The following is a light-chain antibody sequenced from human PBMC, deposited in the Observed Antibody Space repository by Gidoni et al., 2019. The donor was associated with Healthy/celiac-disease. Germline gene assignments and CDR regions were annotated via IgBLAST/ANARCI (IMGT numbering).Light chain of an antibody. CDR3: QSYDSSLSGSV. J-gene: IGLJ2*01. V-gene: IGLV1-40*01. CDR2: GNS. CDR1: SSNTGAGYD. Sequence: QSVLTQPPSLSGAPGQRVTISCTGSSSNTGAGYDVHWYQQIPGTARKLLIYGNSNRPSGVPDRFSGSKAGTSASLAITGLQAEDEADYYCQSYDSSLSGSVFGGGTKLTVL.